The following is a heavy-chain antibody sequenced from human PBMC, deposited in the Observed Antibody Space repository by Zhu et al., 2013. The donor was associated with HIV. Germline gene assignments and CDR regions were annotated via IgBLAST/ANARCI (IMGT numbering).Heavy chain of an antibody. CDR1: GGTFSSYA. V-gene: IGHV1-69*01. J-gene: IGHJ4*02. CDR3: ARSLVGATSHFPGYFDY. D-gene: IGHD1-26*01. CDR2: IIPIFGTA. Sequence: QVQLVQSGAEVKKPGSSVKVSCKASGGTFSSYAISWVRQAPGQGLEWMGGIIPIFGTANYAQKFQGRVTITADESTSTAYMELSSLRSEDTAVYYCARSLVGATSHFPGYFDYWGQGTLVTVSS.